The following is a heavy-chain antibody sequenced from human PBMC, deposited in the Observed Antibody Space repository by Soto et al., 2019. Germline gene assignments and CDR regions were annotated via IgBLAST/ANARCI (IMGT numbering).Heavy chain of an antibody. V-gene: IGHV4-34*01. CDR2: INHSGST. CDR1: GGSFSGYY. J-gene: IGHJ4*02. D-gene: IGHD3-3*01. Sequence: QVQLQQWGAGLLKPSETLSLTCAVYGGSFSGYYWSWIRQPPGKGLEWIGEINHSGSTNYNPSLKSRVTISVDTSKNQFSLKLSSVTAAVTAVYYCARGRITIFGVVIGVDYWGQGTLVTVSS. CDR3: ARGRITIFGVVIGVDY.